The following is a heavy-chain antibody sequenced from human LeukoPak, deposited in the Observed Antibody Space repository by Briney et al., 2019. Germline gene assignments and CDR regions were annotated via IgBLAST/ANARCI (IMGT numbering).Heavy chain of an antibody. CDR2: ISYDGSNK. D-gene: IGHD1-26*01. J-gene: IGHJ4*02. CDR3: ARDVGIVGAPSYFDY. V-gene: IGHV3-30-3*01. CDR1: GFTFSSYA. Sequence: PGRSLRLSCAASGFTFSSYAMHWVRQAPGKGLEWVAVISYDGSNKYYADSVKGRFTISRDNSKNTLYLQMNSLRAEDTAVYYCARDVGIVGAPSYFDYWGQGTLATVSS.